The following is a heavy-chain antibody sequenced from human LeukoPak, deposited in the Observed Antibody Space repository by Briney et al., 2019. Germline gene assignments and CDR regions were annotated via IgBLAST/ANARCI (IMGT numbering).Heavy chain of an antibody. CDR1: GFTFSSYD. D-gene: IGHD3-22*01. J-gene: IGHJ4*02. CDR3: ARGLYYYDSIPYFDY. V-gene: IGHV3-13*01. Sequence: GGSLRLSCAASGFTFSSYDMHWVRQATGKGLEWVSAIGTAGDTYYPGSVKGRFTISRENAKNSLYLQMNSLRAGDTAVYYCARGLYYYDSIPYFDYWGQGTLVTVSS. CDR2: IGTAGDT.